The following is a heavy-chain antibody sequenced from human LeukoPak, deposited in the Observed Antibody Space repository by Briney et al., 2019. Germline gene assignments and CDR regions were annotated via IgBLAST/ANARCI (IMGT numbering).Heavy chain of an antibody. Sequence: PSETLSLTCAVYGGSFSSYYWGWIRQPPGKGLEWIGSIYYSGSTYYNPSLKSRVTISVDTSKNQFSLKLSSVTAADTAVYYCARLSGYSYGQIDYWGQGTLVTVSS. J-gene: IGHJ4*02. CDR1: GGSFSSYY. CDR2: IYYSGST. V-gene: IGHV4-39*07. CDR3: ARLSGYSYGQIDY. D-gene: IGHD5-18*01.